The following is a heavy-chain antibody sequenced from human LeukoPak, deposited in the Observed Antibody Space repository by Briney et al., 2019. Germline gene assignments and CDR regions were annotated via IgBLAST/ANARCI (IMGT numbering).Heavy chain of an antibody. Sequence: ASVKVSCKASGYTFTNYYLHWGRQAPGQGLEWRGIINPSGGSTSYEQKFQGRVTLTRDTSTSTVYMELSSLKSEDTAVYYCARDIQGTGSNIDYWGQGTLVTVSS. CDR2: INPSGGST. J-gene: IGHJ4*02. D-gene: IGHD1-26*01. CDR1: GYTFTNYY. CDR3: ARDIQGTGSNIDY. V-gene: IGHV1-46*01.